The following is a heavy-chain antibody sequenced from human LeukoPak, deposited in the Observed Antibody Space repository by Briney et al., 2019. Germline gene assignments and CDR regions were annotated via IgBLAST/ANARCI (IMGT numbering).Heavy chain of an antibody. V-gene: IGHV1-46*01. J-gene: IGHJ5*02. D-gene: IGHD6-13*01. CDR3: ARAPRSLAAAGTVRWFDP. CDR2: INPSGGST. CDR1: GYTFTGYY. Sequence: ASVKVSCKASGYTFTGYYMHWVRQAPGQGLEWMGIINPSGGSTSYAQKFQGRVTMTRDTSTSTVYMELSSLRSEDTAVYYCARAPRSLAAAGTVRWFDPWGQGTLVTVSS.